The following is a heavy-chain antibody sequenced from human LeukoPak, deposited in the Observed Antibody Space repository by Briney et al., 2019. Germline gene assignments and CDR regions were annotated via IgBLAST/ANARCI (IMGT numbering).Heavy chain of an antibody. CDR2: MNPNSGNT. V-gene: IGHV1-8*01. CDR3: ARGVFQYYDFWGGYYAYYYYGMDV. CDR1: GYTFTSYD. D-gene: IGHD3-3*01. Sequence: ASVKVSCKASGYTFTSYDINWVRQATGQGLEWMGWMNPNSGNTGYAQKFQGRVTMTRNTSISTAYMELSSLRSEDTAVYYCARGVFQYYDFWGGYYAYYYYGMDVWGQGTTVTVSS. J-gene: IGHJ6*02.